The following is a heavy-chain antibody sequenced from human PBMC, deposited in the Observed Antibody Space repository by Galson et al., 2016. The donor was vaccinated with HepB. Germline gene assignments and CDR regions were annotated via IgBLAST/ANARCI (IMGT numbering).Heavy chain of an antibody. Sequence: LRLSCATSRFTLTTYAIHWDRQAPGKGLEWLAVIWFDGINKFYADSVKGRFTISRDDSKNTVYLQMNSLRVEDTAVYYCARSPPPATPTAGSLDIWGQGTVLTVSS. CDR2: IWFDGINK. J-gene: IGHJ3*02. CDR1: RFTLTTYA. V-gene: IGHV3-33*01. CDR3: ARSPPPATPTAGSLDI.